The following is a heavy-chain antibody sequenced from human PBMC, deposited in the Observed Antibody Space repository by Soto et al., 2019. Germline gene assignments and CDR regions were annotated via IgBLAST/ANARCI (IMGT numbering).Heavy chain of an antibody. V-gene: IGHV1-2*04. CDR1: GYTFTGYY. CDR3: ARERLTGTTLGPKNGMDV. J-gene: IGHJ6*02. CDR2: INPNSGGT. Sequence: ASVKVSCKASGYTFTGYYMHWVRQAPGQGLEWMGWINPNSGGTNYAQKFQGWVTMTRDTSISTAYMELSRLRSDDTAVYYCARERLTGTTLGPKNGMDVWGQGTTVTVS. D-gene: IGHD1-7*01.